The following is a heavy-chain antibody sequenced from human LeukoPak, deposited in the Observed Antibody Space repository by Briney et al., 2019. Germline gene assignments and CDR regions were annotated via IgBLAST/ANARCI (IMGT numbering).Heavy chain of an antibody. CDR2: ISSSSSTI. Sequence: GGSLRLSCAASGFTFGSYSMNWVRQAPGKGLEWVSYISSSSSTIYYADSVKGRFTISRDNAKNSLSLQMNSLRDEDTAVYYCARRYSSSWWHLDYWGQGTLVTVSS. V-gene: IGHV3-48*02. CDR1: GFTFGSYS. J-gene: IGHJ4*02. CDR3: ARRYSSSWWHLDY. D-gene: IGHD6-13*01.